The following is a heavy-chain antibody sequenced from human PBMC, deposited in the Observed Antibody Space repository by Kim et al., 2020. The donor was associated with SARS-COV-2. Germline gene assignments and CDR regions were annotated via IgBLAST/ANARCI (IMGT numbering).Heavy chain of an antibody. CDR3: ATRYYYGSGSYYNGPHDAFDI. D-gene: IGHD3-10*01. V-gene: IGHV1-24*01. CDR2: FDPEDGET. Sequence: ASVKVSCKVSGYTLTELSMHWVRQAPGKGLEWMGGFDPEDGETIYAQKFQGRVTMTEDTSTDTAYMELSSLRSEDTAVYYCATRYYYGSGSYYNGPHDAFDIWGQGTMVTVSS. J-gene: IGHJ3*02. CDR1: GYTLTELS.